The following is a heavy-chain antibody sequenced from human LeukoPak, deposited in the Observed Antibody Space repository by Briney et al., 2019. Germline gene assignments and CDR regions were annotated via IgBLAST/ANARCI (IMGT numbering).Heavy chain of an antibody. V-gene: IGHV4-39*07. Sequence: SETLSLTCTVSGGSINNSSSYWGWIRQPPGKGLEWVGSIYYTGSIFYNPSLKSRLTMSLDTSKNQISLKLSSVTAADTAVYYCARQPPSVTTQPFDYWGQGTLVTVSS. CDR1: GGSINNSSSY. CDR2: IYYTGSI. D-gene: IGHD4-17*01. CDR3: ARQPPSVTTQPFDY. J-gene: IGHJ4*02.